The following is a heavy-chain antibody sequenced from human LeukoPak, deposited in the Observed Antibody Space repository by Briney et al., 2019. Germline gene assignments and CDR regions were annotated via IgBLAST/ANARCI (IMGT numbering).Heavy chain of an antibody. V-gene: IGHV4-30-2*02. D-gene: IGHD2-21*02. CDR2: IYHSGST. J-gene: IGHJ3*02. CDR3: ARTAYCGGDCYSPAFDI. Sequence: PSQTLSLTCTVSGGSISSGGYYWSWIRQPPGKGLEWIGYIYHSGSTYYNPSLKSRVTISVDRSKNQFSLKLSSVTAADTAVYYCARTAYCGGDCYSPAFDIWGQGTMVTVSS. CDR1: GGSISSGGYY.